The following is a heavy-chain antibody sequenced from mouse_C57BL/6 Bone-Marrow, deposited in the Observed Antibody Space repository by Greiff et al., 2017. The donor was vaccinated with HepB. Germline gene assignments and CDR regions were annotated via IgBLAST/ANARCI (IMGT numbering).Heavy chain of an antibody. Sequence: VKLMESGAELVRPGTSVKMSCKASGYTFTNYWIGWAKQRPGHGLEWIGDIYPGGGYTNYNEKFKGKATLTADKSSSTAYMQFSSLTSEDSAIYYCARAPLDYFDYWGQGTTLTVSS. CDR2: IYPGGGYT. J-gene: IGHJ2*01. CDR1: GYTFTNYW. V-gene: IGHV1-63*01. CDR3: ARAPLDYFDY.